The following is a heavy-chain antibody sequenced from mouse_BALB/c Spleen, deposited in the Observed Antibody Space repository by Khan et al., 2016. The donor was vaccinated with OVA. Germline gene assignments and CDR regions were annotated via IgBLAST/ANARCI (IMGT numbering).Heavy chain of an antibody. V-gene: IGHV1-7*01. CDR2: INPSTGYT. D-gene: IGHD2-4*01. Sequence: QVQLKQSGAELAKPGASVKMSCKASGYTFTSYWMHWVKQRPGQGLEWIGYINPSTGYTEYNQKFKDKATLTADKSSSTAYMQLSSLTSEDSAVYYCAREDDYAWYFDVWGAGTTVTVSS. CDR1: GYTFTSYW. CDR3: AREDDYAWYFDV. J-gene: IGHJ1*01.